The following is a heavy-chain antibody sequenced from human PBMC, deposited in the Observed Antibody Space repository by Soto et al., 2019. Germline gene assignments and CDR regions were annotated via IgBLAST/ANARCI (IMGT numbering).Heavy chain of an antibody. Sequence: GGSLRLSCAASGFNFGVFGMHWVRQAPGKGLEWLSVLSYEGSEEYYADSVRGRFTISRDDSKNTLFLQMDSLRVDDTGVYYCALTRRSSLLEVAGPGFEYWGQGTLVTVSS. CDR1: GFNFGVFG. V-gene: IGHV3-30*03. CDR2: LSYEGSEE. J-gene: IGHJ4*02. D-gene: IGHD6-19*01. CDR3: ALTRRSSLLEVAGPGFEY.